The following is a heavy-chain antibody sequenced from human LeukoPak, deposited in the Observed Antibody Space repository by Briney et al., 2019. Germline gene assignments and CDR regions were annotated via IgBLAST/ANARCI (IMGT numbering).Heavy chain of an antibody. CDR2: IYYSGST. Sequence: PSETLSLTCTVSGGSISSYYWSWIRQPPGKGLEWIGYIYYSGSTNYNPSLKSRVTISVDTSKNQFSLKLSSVTAADTAVYYCARAVYGSGRRGLKYYYYYYMDVWGKGTTVTVSS. CDR3: ARAVYGSGRRGLKYYYYYYMDV. CDR1: GGSISSYY. V-gene: IGHV4-59*01. J-gene: IGHJ6*03. D-gene: IGHD3-10*01.